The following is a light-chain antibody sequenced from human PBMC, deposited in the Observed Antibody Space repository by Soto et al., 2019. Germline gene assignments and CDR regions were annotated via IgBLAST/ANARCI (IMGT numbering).Light chain of an antibody. CDR2: KAS. Sequence: DIHLSPSXSTLAASLGDGVSITCRGSQSIMNWLAGXQQGXRXTPXXXXSKASHLEWGGPSRFSGSGSGTEFTLTISSLQSEDFATYYRQQYSSFPWTFGQGTKVDIK. V-gene: IGKV1-5*03. J-gene: IGKJ1*01. CDR3: QQYSSFPWT. CDR1: QSIMNW.